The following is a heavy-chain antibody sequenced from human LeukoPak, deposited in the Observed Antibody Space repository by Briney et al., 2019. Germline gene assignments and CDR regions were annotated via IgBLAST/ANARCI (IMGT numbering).Heavy chain of an antibody. CDR3: AHRRNGDNEDYFDY. CDR1: GFSLSTSGVG. Sequence: SGPTLVKPTQTLTLTCTFSGFSLSTSGVGVGWIRQPPGKALEWLALIYWDDDKRYSPSLKSRLTITKDTSKNQVVLTMTNMDPVDTATYHCAHRRNGDNEDYFDYWGQGTLVTVSS. V-gene: IGHV2-5*02. J-gene: IGHJ4*02. CDR2: IYWDDDK. D-gene: IGHD4-17*01.